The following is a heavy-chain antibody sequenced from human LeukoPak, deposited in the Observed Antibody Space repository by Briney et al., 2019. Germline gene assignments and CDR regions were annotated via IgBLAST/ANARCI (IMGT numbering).Heavy chain of an antibody. Sequence: GGPLRLSCAASGFTLSSYWMHWVGQAPGKGLVWFSRFNGDGSSTRYADSVKGRFTISRDNAKNTLYLQMNSLRAEDTAVYYCARDLGGVSFDYWGQGTLVTVSS. CDR1: GFTLSSYW. CDR2: FNGDGSST. J-gene: IGHJ4*02. D-gene: IGHD3-16*01. CDR3: ARDLGGVSFDY. V-gene: IGHV3-74*01.